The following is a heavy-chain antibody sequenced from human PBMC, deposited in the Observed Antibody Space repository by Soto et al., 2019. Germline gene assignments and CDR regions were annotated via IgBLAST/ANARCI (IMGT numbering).Heavy chain of an antibody. CDR2: IKQDGSEK. V-gene: IGHV3-7*01. CDR1: GVTFSSYW. J-gene: IGHJ4*02. Sequence: PGGSLRLSCAASGVTFSSYWMSWVRQAPGKGLEWVANIKQDGSEKYYVDSVKGRFTISRDNAKNSLYLQMNSLRAEDTAVYYCARGLYSPSTFDYWGQGTLVTVSS. CDR3: ARGLYSPSTFDY. D-gene: IGHD6-13*01.